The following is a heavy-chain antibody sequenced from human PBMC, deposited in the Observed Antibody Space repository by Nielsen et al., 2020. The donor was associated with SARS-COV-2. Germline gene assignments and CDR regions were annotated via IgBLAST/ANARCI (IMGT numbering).Heavy chain of an antibody. CDR2: ISSSSSTI. D-gene: IGHD3-22*01. V-gene: IGHV3-48*01. Sequence: WLRQPPGKGLEWVSYISSSSSTIYYADSVKGRFTISRDNAKNSLYLQMNSLRAEDTAVYYCARDQIPYYYDSSGSYYYYYYGMDVWAKGPRSPSP. J-gene: IGHJ6*02. CDR3: ARDQIPYYYDSSGSYYYYYYGMDV.